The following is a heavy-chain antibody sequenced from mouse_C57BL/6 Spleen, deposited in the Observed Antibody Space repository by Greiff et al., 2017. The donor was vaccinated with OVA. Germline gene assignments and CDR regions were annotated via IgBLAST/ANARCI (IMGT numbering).Heavy chain of an antibody. CDR2: IYWDDDK. J-gene: IGHJ4*01. D-gene: IGHD2-4*01. Sequence: QVTLKESGPGILQSSQTLSLTCSFSGFSLSTSGMGVSWIRQPSGKGLEWLAHIYWDDDKRYNPSLKSRLTISKDTSRNQVFLKITSVDTADTATYYCARRVDDYGSHYYAMDYWGQGTSVTVSS. V-gene: IGHV8-12*01. CDR3: ARRVDDYGSHYYAMDY. CDR1: GFSLSTSGMG.